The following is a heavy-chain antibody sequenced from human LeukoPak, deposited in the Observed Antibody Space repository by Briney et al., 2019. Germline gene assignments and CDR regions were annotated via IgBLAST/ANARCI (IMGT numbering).Heavy chain of an antibody. CDR1: GFTFGDYA. CDR2: IRSKAYGGTT. V-gene: IGHV3-49*04. D-gene: IGHD3-16*02. CDR3: TRVRFGGVIGVDY. Sequence: GGSLRLSCTASGFTFGDYAMSWVRQAPGKGLEWVGFIRSKAYGGTTEYAASVKGRFTISRDDSKSIAYLQMNSLKTEDTAVYYCTRVRFGGVIGVDYWGQGTLVTVSS. J-gene: IGHJ4*02.